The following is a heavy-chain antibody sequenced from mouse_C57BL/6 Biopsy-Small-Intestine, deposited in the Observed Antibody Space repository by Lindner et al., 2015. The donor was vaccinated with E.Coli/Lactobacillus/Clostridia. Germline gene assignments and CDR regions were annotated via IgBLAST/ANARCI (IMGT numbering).Heavy chain of an antibody. V-gene: IGHV1-81*01. CDR3: ARITTVVGGFDY. J-gene: IGHJ2*01. CDR1: GYTFTSYG. CDR2: IYPRSGNT. D-gene: IGHD1-1*01. Sequence: VQLQESGAELARPGASVKLSCKASGYTFTSYGISWVKQRTGQGLEWIGEIYPRSGNTYYNEKFKGKATLTADKSSSTAYMELHSLTSEDSAVYFCARITTVVGGFDYWGQGTTLTVSS.